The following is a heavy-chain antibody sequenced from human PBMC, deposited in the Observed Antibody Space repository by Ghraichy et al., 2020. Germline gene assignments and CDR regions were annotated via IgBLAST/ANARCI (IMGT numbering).Heavy chain of an antibody. CDR2: ISGSASNT. CDR1: EFTFSNYA. V-gene: IGHV3-23*01. D-gene: IGHD2-15*01. J-gene: IGHJ6*02. CDR3: VKDTRRQIIVGVAANGNSYYAMDV. Sequence: GESLNISCVASEFTFSNYAMSWVRQAPGRGLEWVSNISGSASNTYYPDSVKGRYTISRDNFKNTLYLKLNNQRVEDTAVYYCVKDTRRQIIVGVAANGNSYYAMDVWGQGTTVTVSS.